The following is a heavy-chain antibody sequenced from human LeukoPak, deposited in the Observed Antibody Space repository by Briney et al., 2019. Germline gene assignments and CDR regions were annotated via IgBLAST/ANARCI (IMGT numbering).Heavy chain of an antibody. V-gene: IGHV3-30*03. CDR3: ARVRAPYCSGGSCYVGFDY. CDR1: GFTFSRYS. J-gene: IGHJ4*02. D-gene: IGHD2-15*01. Sequence: PGGSLRLSCAASGFTFSRYSMNWVRQAPGKGLEWVAVISYDGSNKYYADSVKGRFTISRDNSKNTLYLQMNSLRAEDTAVYYCARVRAPYCSGGSCYVGFDYWGQGTLVTVSS. CDR2: ISYDGSNK.